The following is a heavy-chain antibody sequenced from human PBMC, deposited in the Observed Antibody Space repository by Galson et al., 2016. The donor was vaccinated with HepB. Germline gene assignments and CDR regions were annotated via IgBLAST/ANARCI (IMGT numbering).Heavy chain of an antibody. Sequence: SVKVSCKASGYTFTNYGISWVRQAPGQGLEWMGWVSAHNGNTNYVQKLQGRVTMTTDTSTSTAYMELRSLRSDDTAVYYCARDNWGGELSLNYWGQGTVVTVSS. V-gene: IGHV1-18*04. D-gene: IGHD3-10*01. CDR3: ARDNWGGELSLNY. CDR1: GYTFTNYG. J-gene: IGHJ4*02. CDR2: VSAHNGNT.